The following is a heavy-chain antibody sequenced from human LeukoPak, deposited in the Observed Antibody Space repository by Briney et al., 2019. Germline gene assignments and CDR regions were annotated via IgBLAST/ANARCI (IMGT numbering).Heavy chain of an antibody. CDR2: TYYRSKWYN. Sequence: SQTPSLTCAISGDSVSSNSAAWNWIRQSPSRGLEWLGRTYYRSKWYNDYAVSVKSRITIKPDTSKNQFSLQLNSVTPEDTAVYYCARDTETVGGYDPWYYFDYWGQGTLVTVSS. CDR1: GDSVSSNSAA. D-gene: IGHD5-12*01. V-gene: IGHV6-1*01. CDR3: ARDTETVGGYDPWYYFDY. J-gene: IGHJ4*02.